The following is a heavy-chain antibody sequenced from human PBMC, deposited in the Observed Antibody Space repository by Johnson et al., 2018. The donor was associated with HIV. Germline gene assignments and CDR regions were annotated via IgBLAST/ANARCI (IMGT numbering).Heavy chain of an antibody. Sequence: VQLVESGGGVGQPGRSLRLSCAASGFTFSSSAMHWARQAPGKGLEWVALISFDGSKKYYADSVKGRFTVSRDNTKNTLYLQMNSLRAEDTAVYYCAGRVQWLVRAYAFDIWGQGTMVTVSS. V-gene: IGHV3-30*14. CDR1: GFTFSSSA. CDR3: AGRVQWLVRAYAFDI. J-gene: IGHJ3*02. CDR2: ISFDGSKK. D-gene: IGHD6-19*01.